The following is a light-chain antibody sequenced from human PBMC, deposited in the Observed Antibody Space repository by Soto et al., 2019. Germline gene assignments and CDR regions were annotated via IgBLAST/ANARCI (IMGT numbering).Light chain of an antibody. J-gene: IGLJ1*01. Sequence: QSALTQPASVSGSPGQSITISCTGTSSDVGSYNLVSWYQQHPGKAPKLMIFEGSKRPSGVPDRFSGSKSGNTASLTVSGLQPEDEAEYYCSSFVATNNLRVFGTGTKVTVL. CDR2: EGS. V-gene: IGLV2-14*02. CDR1: SSDVGSYNL. CDR3: SSFVATNNLRV.